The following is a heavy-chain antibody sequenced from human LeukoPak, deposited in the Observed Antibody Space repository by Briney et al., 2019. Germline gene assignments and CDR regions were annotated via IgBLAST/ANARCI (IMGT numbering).Heavy chain of an antibody. CDR1: GFTVSSNY. J-gene: IGHJ4*02. Sequence: PGGSLRLSCAVSGFTVSSNYLSWVRQAPGKGLEWVSVIYCGGSTYYADSVKGRFTISRDNFKNTLYLQMNSLRAEETAVYYCAREGIWAYGDYKGNIDYWGQGTLVTVSS. CDR2: IYCGGST. D-gene: IGHD4-17*01. V-gene: IGHV3-53*01. CDR3: AREGIWAYGDYKGNIDY.